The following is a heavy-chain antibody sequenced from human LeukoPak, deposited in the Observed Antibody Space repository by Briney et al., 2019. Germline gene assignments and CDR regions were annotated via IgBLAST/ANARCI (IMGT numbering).Heavy chain of an antibody. CDR1: GGSFSGYY. CDR2: INHSGST. D-gene: IGHD3-10*01. Sequence: KPSETLSLTCAVYGGSFSGYYWSWIRQPPGKGLEWIGEINHSGSTNYNPSLKSRVTISVDTSKNQFSLKLSSVTAADTAVYYCARGGDYYGSGSYYAFDPWGQGTLVTVSS. CDR3: ARGGDYYGSGSYYAFDP. V-gene: IGHV4-34*01. J-gene: IGHJ5*02.